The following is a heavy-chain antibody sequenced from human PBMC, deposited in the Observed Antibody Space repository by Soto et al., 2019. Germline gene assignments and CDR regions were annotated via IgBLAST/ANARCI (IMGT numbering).Heavy chain of an antibody. CDR3: ARDGSTRWDSYGYHGMEV. Sequence: EVQLVESGGGLVQPGGSLRLSCAASGFTFRTYWLSWVRQVPGKGLEWVANINLDGSEKNYVDSVKGRFTISRDNARNSLYLQMSSLRAEGTALYFRARDGSTRWDSYGYHGMEVWGQGTKVTVSS. D-gene: IGHD5-18*01. CDR2: INLDGSEK. V-gene: IGHV3-7*04. J-gene: IGHJ6*02. CDR1: GFTFRTYW.